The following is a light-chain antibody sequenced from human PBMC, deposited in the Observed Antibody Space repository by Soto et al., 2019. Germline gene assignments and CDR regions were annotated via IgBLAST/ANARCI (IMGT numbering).Light chain of an antibody. CDR3: QTWATGIRV. CDR2: LNSDGSY. CDR1: SGHSSYA. V-gene: IGLV4-69*01. Sequence: QLVLTQSPSASASLGASVKLTCTLSSGHSSYAIAWHQQQPEKGPRYLMKLNSDGSYSKGDGIPDRFSGSSSGAERYLTISRLQSDDEADYYCQTWATGIRVFGGGTKLTVL. J-gene: IGLJ2*01.